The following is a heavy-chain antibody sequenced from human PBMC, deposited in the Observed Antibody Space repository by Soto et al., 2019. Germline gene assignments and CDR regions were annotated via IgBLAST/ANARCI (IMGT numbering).Heavy chain of an antibody. D-gene: IGHD3-10*01. CDR1: GFTFSSYA. CDR3: ARPDYGAGSYPDY. V-gene: IGHV3-30-3*01. CDR2: ISYDGSNK. J-gene: IGHJ4*02. Sequence: QVQLVESGGGVVQPGRSLRLSCAASGFTFSSYAMQWVRQAPGKGLEWVAVISYDGSNKYYADSVKGRFTISRDNSKNTLYLQMNSLRAEDTAVDYCARPDYGAGSYPDYWGQGTLVTVSS.